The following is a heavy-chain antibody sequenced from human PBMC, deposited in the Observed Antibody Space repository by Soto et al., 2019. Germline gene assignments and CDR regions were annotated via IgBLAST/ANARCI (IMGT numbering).Heavy chain of an antibody. CDR3: AREDIVLMVYAIGLRDYYGMDV. V-gene: IGHV1-69*13. CDR2: IIPIFGTA. J-gene: IGHJ6*02. Sequence: SVKVSCKASGGTFSSYAISWVRQAPGQGLEWMGGIIPIFGTANYAQKFQGRVTITADESTSTAYMELSSLRSEDTAVYYCAREDIVLMVYAIGLRDYYGMDVWGQGTTVTV. D-gene: IGHD2-8*01. CDR1: GGTFSSYA.